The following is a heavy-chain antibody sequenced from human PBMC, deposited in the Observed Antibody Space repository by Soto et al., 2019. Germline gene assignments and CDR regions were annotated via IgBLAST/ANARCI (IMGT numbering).Heavy chain of an antibody. CDR2: IWYDGSNK. Sequence: PGGSLRLSCAASGFTFSNFGMHWVRQAPGKGLEWVAIIWYDGSNKYFADSVKGRFTISRDNSKNTLYLQMNSLRAEDTAVYYCARSQHSSSLPVFDYWGQGTLVTV. J-gene: IGHJ4*02. V-gene: IGHV3-33*01. D-gene: IGHD6-13*01. CDR3: ARSQHSSSLPVFDY. CDR1: GFTFSNFG.